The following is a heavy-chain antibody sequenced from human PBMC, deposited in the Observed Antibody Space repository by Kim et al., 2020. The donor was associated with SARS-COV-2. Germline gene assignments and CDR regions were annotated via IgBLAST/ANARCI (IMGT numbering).Heavy chain of an antibody. CDR3: ARPLYSSSWYLGYYYYGMDV. D-gene: IGHD6-13*01. Sequence: ASVKVSCKASGYTFTSYDINWVRQATGQGLEWMGWMNPNSGNTGYAQKFQGRVTMTRNTSISTAYMELSSLRSEDTAVYYCARPLYSSSWYLGYYYYGMDVWGQGTTVTVSS. CDR1: GYTFTSYD. CDR2: MNPNSGNT. J-gene: IGHJ6*02. V-gene: IGHV1-8*01.